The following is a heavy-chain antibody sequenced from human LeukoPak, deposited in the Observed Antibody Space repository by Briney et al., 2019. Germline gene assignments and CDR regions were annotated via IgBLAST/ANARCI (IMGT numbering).Heavy chain of an antibody. CDR3: AKGYYGSGSYGYYYYYYMDV. J-gene: IGHJ6*03. CDR1: GFTFSSYA. Sequence: GGSLRLSCAASGFTFSSYAMSWVRQAPGKGLEWVSAISGSGGSTYYADSVKGRFTISRDNSKNTLYLQMNSLRAEDTAVYYCAKGYYGSGSYGYYYYYYMDVWGKGTTVTVSS. D-gene: IGHD3-10*01. CDR2: ISGSGGST. V-gene: IGHV3-23*01.